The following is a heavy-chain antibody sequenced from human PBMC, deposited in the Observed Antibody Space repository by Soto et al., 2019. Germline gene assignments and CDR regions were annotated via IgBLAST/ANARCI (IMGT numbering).Heavy chain of an antibody. J-gene: IGHJ3*02. CDR2: INAGNGNT. V-gene: IGHV1-3*05. D-gene: IGHD7-27*01. CDR3: ARGANWVDI. CDR1: GYTFTSYA. Sequence: QAQIVQSGAEEKKPGASVKVSCKASGYTFTSYAMHWVRQAPGQRLEWMGWINAGNGNTKNSQRFQARVTIARDTSASTAYMELSSLRSEDTAVYYCARGANWVDIWGQGTMVTVSS.